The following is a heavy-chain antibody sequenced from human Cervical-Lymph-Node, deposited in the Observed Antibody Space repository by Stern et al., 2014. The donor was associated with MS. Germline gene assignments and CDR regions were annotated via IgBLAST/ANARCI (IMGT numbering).Heavy chain of an antibody. Sequence: VQLVESGPGLVKPSQTLSLTCTVSGGSINNGDYYWSWVRQHPGKGLEWLGYICSSGAPFYNPSLKGRLTISVDTSKRHFSLKLTSVTAADTAVYYCARELSGMYGMDVWGQGTTVTVSS. V-gene: IGHV4-31*03. D-gene: IGHD1-1*01. CDR1: GGSINNGDYY. J-gene: IGHJ6*02. CDR3: ARELSGMYGMDV. CDR2: ICSSGAP.